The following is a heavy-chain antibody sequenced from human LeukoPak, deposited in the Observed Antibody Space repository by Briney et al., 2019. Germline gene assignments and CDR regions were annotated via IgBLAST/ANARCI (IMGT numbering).Heavy chain of an antibody. CDR3: ARVPVPLYDSSGYYDY. D-gene: IGHD3-22*01. V-gene: IGHV3-64*01. Sequence: GGSLRLSCAASGFTFSSYAMHWVRQAPGKGLEYVSAISSNGGSTYYANSVKGRFTISRDNPKNTLYLQMGSLRAEDMAVYYCARVPVPLYDSSGYYDYWGQGTLVTVSS. J-gene: IGHJ4*02. CDR1: GFTFSSYA. CDR2: ISSNGGST.